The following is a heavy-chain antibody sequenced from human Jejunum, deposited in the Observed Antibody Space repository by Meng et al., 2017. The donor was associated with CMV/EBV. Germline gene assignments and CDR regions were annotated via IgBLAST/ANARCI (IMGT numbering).Heavy chain of an antibody. V-gene: IGHV4-61*08. Sequence: VSGGSVTSDDYYWSWIRQPPGKGLESIGFIHYSGSANYNPSLMRRVTISLDTSKNQFSLRLTSVTAADTAVYYCATSPGYPREFGYWGQGTLVTVSS. CDR3: ATSPGYPREFGY. J-gene: IGHJ4*02. CDR2: IHYSGSA. CDR1: GGSVTSDDYY. D-gene: IGHD3-10*01.